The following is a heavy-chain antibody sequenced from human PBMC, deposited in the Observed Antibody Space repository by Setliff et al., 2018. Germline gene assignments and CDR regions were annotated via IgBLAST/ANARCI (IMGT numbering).Heavy chain of an antibody. CDR1: GYTFTSYD. J-gene: IGHJ5*02. V-gene: IGHV1-8*02. CDR3: AKGAVAGTNWFDP. Sequence: ASVKVSCKASGYTFTSYDINWVRQATGQGLEWMGWMNPNNGNTGCVQKFQGRLTMTRNTSISTAYMELRSLRSDDTAVYYCAKGAVAGTNWFDPWGQGTLVTVSS. CDR2: MNPNNGNT. D-gene: IGHD6-19*01.